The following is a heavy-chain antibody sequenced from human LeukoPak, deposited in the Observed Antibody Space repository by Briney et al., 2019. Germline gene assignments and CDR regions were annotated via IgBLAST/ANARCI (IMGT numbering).Heavy chain of an antibody. V-gene: IGHV3-43*02. CDR3: AKDALFQSWYFDL. Sequence: GGSLRLSCAASGFTFDDYAMHWVRQAPGKGLEWVSLISGDGGSTYYAECVKGRFTISRDNSKNSLYLQMNSLRTEDTALYYCAKDALFQSWYFDLWGRGTLVTVSS. CDR1: GFTFDDYA. J-gene: IGHJ2*01. CDR2: ISGDGGST. D-gene: IGHD3-10*01.